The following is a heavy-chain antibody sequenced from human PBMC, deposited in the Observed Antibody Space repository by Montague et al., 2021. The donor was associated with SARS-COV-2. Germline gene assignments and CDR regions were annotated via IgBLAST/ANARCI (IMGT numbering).Heavy chain of an antibody. D-gene: IGHD4-17*01. CDR1: GDSVWSNTAA. CDR3: VRDTGSAQAGFDA. V-gene: IGHV6-1*01. CDR2: TNYRSKWTS. Sequence: LSGDSVWSNTAAWNWIRRSPSGGLEWLGRTNYRSKWTSDYATSVEGRISIDPDTSKNQFFLHLRSVTPEDTGVYYCVRDTGSAQAGFDAWGQGTLVTVSS. J-gene: IGHJ4*02.